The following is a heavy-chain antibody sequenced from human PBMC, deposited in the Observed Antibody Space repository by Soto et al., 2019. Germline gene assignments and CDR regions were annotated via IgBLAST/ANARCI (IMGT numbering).Heavy chain of an antibody. J-gene: IGHJ4*02. Sequence: EVHLLDSGGGLVQPGGSLRLSCAASGFIFSNYAMNWVRQAPGKGLEWCSAVRGNSDTTYEADSVKARVTTSRDNSKNTLYLQVNSLQSVDTVVYYCAKVPLRPYYFSSWGQGALVTVSS. CDR3: AKVPLRPYYFSS. CDR2: VRGNSDTT. CDR1: GFIFSNYA. D-gene: IGHD5-12*01. V-gene: IGHV3-23*01.